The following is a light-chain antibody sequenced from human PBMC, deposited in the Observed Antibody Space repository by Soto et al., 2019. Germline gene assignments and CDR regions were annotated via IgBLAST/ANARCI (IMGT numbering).Light chain of an antibody. CDR2: DAT. V-gene: IGKV3-11*01. CDR1: QSISRY. Sequence: EIALTQSPATLSLSPGERATLSCRASQSISRYLAWYQQKPGQAPRLLIYDATNRATGIPARFSGSGSGTDFTLTISSLEPEDFAVYYCQHYANWPLTFGGGTKVESK. J-gene: IGKJ4*01. CDR3: QHYANWPLT.